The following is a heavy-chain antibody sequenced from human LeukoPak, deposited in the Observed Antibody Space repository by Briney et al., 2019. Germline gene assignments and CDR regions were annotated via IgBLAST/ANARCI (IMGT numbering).Heavy chain of an antibody. D-gene: IGHD3-22*01. CDR1: GFTFSSYS. V-gene: IGHV3-21*01. Sequence: GGSLRLSCAASGFTFSSYSMNWVRQAPGKGLEWVSSISSSSYIYYADSVKGRFTISRDNAKNSLYLQMNSLRAEDTAVYYCARDPQYDSTPDYWGQGTLVTVSS. CDR2: ISSSSYI. CDR3: ARDPQYDSTPDY. J-gene: IGHJ4*02.